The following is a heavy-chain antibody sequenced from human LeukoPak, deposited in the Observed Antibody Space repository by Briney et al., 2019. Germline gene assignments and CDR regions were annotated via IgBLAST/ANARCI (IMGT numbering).Heavy chain of an antibody. V-gene: IGHV3-30*02. CDR3: AKDTGEAVAGPDY. Sequence: GGSLRLSCAASGFTFSSYGMYWVRQAPGKGLEWVAFTRYDGSNKYYADSVKGRFTISRDNSKNTLYLKMNSLRAEDTAVYYCAKDTGEAVAGPDYWGQGTLVTVSS. D-gene: IGHD6-19*01. CDR2: TRYDGSNK. CDR1: GFTFSSYG. J-gene: IGHJ4*02.